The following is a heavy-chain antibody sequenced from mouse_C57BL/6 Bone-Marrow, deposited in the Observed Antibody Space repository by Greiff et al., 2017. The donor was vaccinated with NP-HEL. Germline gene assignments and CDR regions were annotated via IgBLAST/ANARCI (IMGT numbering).Heavy chain of an antibody. CDR3: ARKLEDY. D-gene: IGHD1-3*01. Sequence: QVQLKQPGAELVKPGASVKLSCKASGYTFTSYWMQWVKQRPGQGLEWIGEIDPSDSYTNYNQKFKGKATLTVDTSSSTAYMQLSSLTSEDSAVYYCARKLEDYWGQGTTLTVSS. J-gene: IGHJ2*01. CDR2: IDPSDSYT. V-gene: IGHV1-50*01. CDR1: GYTFTSYW.